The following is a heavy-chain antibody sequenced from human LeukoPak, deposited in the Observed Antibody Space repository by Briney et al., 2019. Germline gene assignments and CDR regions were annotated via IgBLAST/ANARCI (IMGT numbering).Heavy chain of an antibody. CDR3: ARCPIYYDTERTARTNWFDP. CDR1: GYTFTSYG. V-gene: IGHV1-18*01. J-gene: IGHJ5*02. Sequence: GASVKVSCKASGYTFTSYGISWVRQAPGQGLEWMGWISAYNGNTNYAQKFQGRVTMTRDTSISTAYMELSRLRSDDTAVYYCARCPIYYDTERTARTNWFDPWGQGTLVTVSS. D-gene: IGHD3-22*01. CDR2: ISAYNGNT.